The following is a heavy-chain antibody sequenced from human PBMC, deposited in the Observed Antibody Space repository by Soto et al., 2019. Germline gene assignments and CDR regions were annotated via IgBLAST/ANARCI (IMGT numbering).Heavy chain of an antibody. D-gene: IGHD2-8*01. J-gene: IGHJ3*01. CDR3: ARLTYDIFANAFEV. V-gene: IGHV3-11*01. Sequence: QVELVESGGGLVGPGGSLTLSCAASGFTFSDYYMSWIRQAPGKGLEWLAYISRSGDSTYYAAAVKGRVTISRDNAKNTLFLQLNSLRAEDTAVYYCARLTYDIFANAFEVWGQGTMLTVSS. CDR1: GFTFSDYY. CDR2: ISRSGDST.